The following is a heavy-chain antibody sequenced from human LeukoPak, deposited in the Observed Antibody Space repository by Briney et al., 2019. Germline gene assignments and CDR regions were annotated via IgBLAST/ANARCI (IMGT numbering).Heavy chain of an antibody. V-gene: IGHV1-46*01. Sequence: ASVKVSCKASGYTFTSYYMHWVRQAPGQGLEWMGIINPSGGSTSYAQKFQGRVTMTRDTSTSTVYMELSSLRSEDTAVYYCAGGGSMVRGVLGLDPWGQGTLVTVSS. D-gene: IGHD3-10*01. J-gene: IGHJ5*02. CDR1: GYTFTSYY. CDR2: INPSGGST. CDR3: AGGGSMVRGVLGLDP.